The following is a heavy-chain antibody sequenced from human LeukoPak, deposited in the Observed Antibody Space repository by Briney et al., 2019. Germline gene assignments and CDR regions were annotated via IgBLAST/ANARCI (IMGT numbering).Heavy chain of an antibody. CDR1: GGTFSSYA. CDR2: IIPIFGTA. CDR3: ARARLLLMTPNWFDP. Sequence: GASVKVSCKASGGTFSSYAIGWVRQAPGQGLEWMGGIIPIFGTANYAQKFQGRVTITTDESTSTAYMELSSLRSEDTAVYYCARARLLLMTPNWFDPWGQGTLVTVSS. D-gene: IGHD2-8*01. V-gene: IGHV1-69*05. J-gene: IGHJ5*02.